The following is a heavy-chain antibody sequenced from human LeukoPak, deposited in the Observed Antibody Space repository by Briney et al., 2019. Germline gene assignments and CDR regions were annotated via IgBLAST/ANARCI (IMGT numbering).Heavy chain of an antibody. V-gene: IGHV3-7*01. CDR1: GFTLSTYW. CDR2: IKHDGSEK. Sequence: GGSLRLSCVVSGFTLSTYWMTWVRQAPAKGLEWVANIKHDGSEKHHVNSVKGRFTISRDNAKNLVYLQMNSLRGEDTAMYYCAGSTVTTNYWGQGTLVTVSS. D-gene: IGHD4-17*01. CDR3: AGSTVTTNY. J-gene: IGHJ4*02.